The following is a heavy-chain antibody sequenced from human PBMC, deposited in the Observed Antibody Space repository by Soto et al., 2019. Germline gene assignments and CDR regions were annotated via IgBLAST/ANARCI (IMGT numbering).Heavy chain of an antibody. CDR3: ARDNVLRYFDGGMDV. CDR2: IIPIFGTA. D-gene: IGHD3-9*01. CDR1: GGTFSSYA. Sequence: ASVKVSCKASGGTFSSYAISWVRQAPGQGLEWMGGIIPIFGTANYAQKFQGRVTITADESTSTAYMELNSLRAEDTAVYYCARDNVLRYFDGGMDVWGQGTTVTVSS. J-gene: IGHJ6*02. V-gene: IGHV1-69*13.